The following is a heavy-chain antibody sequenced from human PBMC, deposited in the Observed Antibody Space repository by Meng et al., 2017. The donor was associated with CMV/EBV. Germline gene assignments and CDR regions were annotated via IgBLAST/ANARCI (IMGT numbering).Heavy chain of an antibody. CDR1: SGGYS. J-gene: IGHJ2*01. D-gene: IGHD2-2*03. Sequence: SGGYSWSWSRQHPGKGLEWIGYIYYSGSTYYNPSLKSRVTISVDTSKNQFSLKLSSVTAADTAVYYCARDYGYCSSTSCYGNWYFDLWGRSTLVTVSS. CDR2: IYYSGST. V-gene: IGHV4-31*02. CDR3: ARDYGYCSSTSCYGNWYFDL.